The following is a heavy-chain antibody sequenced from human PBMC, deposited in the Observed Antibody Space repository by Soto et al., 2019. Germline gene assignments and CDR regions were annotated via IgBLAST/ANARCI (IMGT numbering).Heavy chain of an antibody. CDR3: AKDLRPDGRYDLDY. CDR1: GFNFRIYA. V-gene: IGHV3-23*01. Sequence: PAVSLRPSFAASGFNFRIYAMNWVRQVPGRGLEWVSVMIGDGSSWDYADSVRGRFTISRDNSKNTLYLQMNSLRAEDTAVYYCAKDLRPDGRYDLDYWGQGT. J-gene: IGHJ4*02. CDR2: MIGDGSSW. D-gene: IGHD1-26*01.